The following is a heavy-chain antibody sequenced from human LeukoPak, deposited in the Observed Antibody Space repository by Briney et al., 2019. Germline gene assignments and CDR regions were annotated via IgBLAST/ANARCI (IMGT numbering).Heavy chain of an antibody. CDR1: GDTFSSYA. Sequence: SVKVSCKASGDTFSSYAINWVRQAPGRGPEWMGRITPFLGIANYPQKFQGRVTITADESTTTVYMELSSLRSEDTAVYYCAREACREVGLMWPRLGGQDCRYDHWGQGTLVTVSS. V-gene: IGHV1-69*04. J-gene: IGHJ4*02. CDR3: AREACREVGLMWPRLGGQDCRYDH. D-gene: IGHD3-16*01. CDR2: ITPFLGIA.